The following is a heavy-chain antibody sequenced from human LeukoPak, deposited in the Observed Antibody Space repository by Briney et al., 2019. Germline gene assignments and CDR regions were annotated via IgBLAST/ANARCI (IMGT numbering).Heavy chain of an antibody. V-gene: IGHV4-39*01. CDR1: GGSTSNYY. CDR2: IYYSGST. D-gene: IGHD3-22*01. Sequence: SETLSLTCIVSGGSTSNYYWGWIRQPPGKGLEWIGSIYYSGSTYYNPSLKSRVTISVDTSKNQFSLKLSSVTAADTAVYYCARRYFYDSGGYYYYFDYWGQGTLVTVSS. J-gene: IGHJ4*02. CDR3: ARRYFYDSGGYYYYFDY.